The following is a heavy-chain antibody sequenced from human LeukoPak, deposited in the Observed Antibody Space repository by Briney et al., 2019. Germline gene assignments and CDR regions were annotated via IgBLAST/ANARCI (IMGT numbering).Heavy chain of an antibody. CDR2: IYGGGTT. CDR3: ARALPFGGYFDY. D-gene: IGHD3-16*01. Sequence: PGASLRLSCAASGFTFSSYAMSWVRQAPGKGLEWVSVIYGGGTTYYADSVKGRFTISRDNSKNTLYLQVNYLRAEDTAVYYCARALPFGGYFDYWGQGTLVTVSS. CDR1: GFTFSSYA. V-gene: IGHV3-66*02. J-gene: IGHJ4*02.